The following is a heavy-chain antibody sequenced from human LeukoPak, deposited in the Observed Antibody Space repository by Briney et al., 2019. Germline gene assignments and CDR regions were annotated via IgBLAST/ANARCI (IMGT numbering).Heavy chain of an antibody. D-gene: IGHD4-17*01. Sequence: SETLSLTCVVSGDSFSSHYWTWVRQSPGKGLEWIGYISYIGSTNYNPSLKSRVTISIDTSKNQFSLKLRSVTAADTAVYYCARDLVTVTKGFDIWGQGTMVSVSS. CDR1: GDSFSSHY. CDR3: ARDLVTVTKGFDI. V-gene: IGHV4-59*11. CDR2: ISYIGST. J-gene: IGHJ3*02.